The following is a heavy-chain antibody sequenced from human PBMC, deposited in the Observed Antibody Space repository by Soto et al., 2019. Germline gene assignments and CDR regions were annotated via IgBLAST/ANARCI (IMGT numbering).Heavy chain of an antibody. CDR3: ARHGSY. V-gene: IGHV4-39*01. J-gene: IGHJ4*02. Sequence: QLQLQESGPGLVKPSETLSLTCSVSGVSISNPSYYWGWIRQPPGKGLEWVGTIYFSGSTFYNPSLKSRVTISIDTAKNQFSLRLSSVTAADTAVYYCARHGSYWGQGTLVTVSS. CDR1: GVSISNPSYY. CDR2: IYFSGST.